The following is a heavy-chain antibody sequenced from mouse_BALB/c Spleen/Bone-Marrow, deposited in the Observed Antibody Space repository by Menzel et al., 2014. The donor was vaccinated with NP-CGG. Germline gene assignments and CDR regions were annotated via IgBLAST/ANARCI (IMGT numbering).Heavy chain of an antibody. CDR1: GYSITSDYA. CDR2: ISYSGST. V-gene: IGHV3-2*02. J-gene: IGHJ1*01. CDR3: ARSADWYFDV. Sequence: EVMLVESGPGLVKPSQSLSLPCTVTGYSITSDYAWNWIRQFPGNKLEWMDYISYSGSTSYNPSLRSRISITRDTSKNQFFLQLNSVTAEDTATYYCARSADWYFDVWGAGTTVTVSS.